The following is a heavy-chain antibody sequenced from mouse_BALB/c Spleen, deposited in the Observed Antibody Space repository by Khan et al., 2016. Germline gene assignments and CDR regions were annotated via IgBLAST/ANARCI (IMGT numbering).Heavy chain of an antibody. V-gene: IGHV9-3-1*01. CDR3: ARPDYGSSRGFAY. J-gene: IGHJ3*01. Sequence: QIQLVQSGPELKKPGETVRISCKASGYTFTNYGMNWVKQAPGKGLKWMGWINTYTGEPTYVDDFKGRFAFSLETSASTAYLQINNLKNEDTATXFCARPDYGSSRGFAYWGQGTLVTVSA. CDR1: GYTFTNYG. D-gene: IGHD1-1*01. CDR2: INTYTGEP.